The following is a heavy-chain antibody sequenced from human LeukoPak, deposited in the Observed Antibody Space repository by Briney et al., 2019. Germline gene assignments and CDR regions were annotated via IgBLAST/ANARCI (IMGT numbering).Heavy chain of an antibody. J-gene: IGHJ4*02. Sequence: PGGSLRLSCAASGFTFSSYAMHWVRQAPGKGLEWVAVISYDGSNKYYADSVKGRFTIFRDNSKNTLYLQMNSLRAEDTAVYYCARDRGDSSGWPSYYFDYWGQGTLVTVSS. CDR3: ARDRGDSSGWPSYYFDY. CDR1: GFTFSSYA. CDR2: ISYDGSNK. D-gene: IGHD6-19*01. V-gene: IGHV3-30*04.